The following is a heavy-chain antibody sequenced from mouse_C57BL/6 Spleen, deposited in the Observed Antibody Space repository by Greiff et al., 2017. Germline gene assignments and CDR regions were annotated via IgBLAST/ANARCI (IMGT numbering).Heavy chain of an antibody. Sequence: EVQLQQSGAELVKPGASVKLSCTASGFNIKDYYMHWVKQRTEQGLEWIGRIDPEDGETKYAPKFQGKATITADTSSNTAYLQLSSLTSEDTAVYYCATVYSNYFAWFAYWGQGTLVTVSA. CDR1: GFNIKDYY. CDR2: IDPEDGET. V-gene: IGHV14-2*01. CDR3: ATVYSNYFAWFAY. J-gene: IGHJ3*01. D-gene: IGHD2-5*01.